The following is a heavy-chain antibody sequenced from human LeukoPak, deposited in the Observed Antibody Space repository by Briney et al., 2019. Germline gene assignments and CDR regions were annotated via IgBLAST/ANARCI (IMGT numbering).Heavy chain of an antibody. V-gene: IGHV3-23*01. CDR1: GFTFSGSG. CDR3: TRGIESSS. J-gene: IGHJ3*01. CDR2: ISFSGANA. D-gene: IGHD5/OR15-5a*01. Sequence: GGSLRLSCAASGFTFSGSGMNWVCQAPGKGLEWVSLISFSGANAYYADSVKGRFTISRDNSNDTLYLQLNSLRAEDTAMYYCTRGIESSSWGPGTMVTVSS.